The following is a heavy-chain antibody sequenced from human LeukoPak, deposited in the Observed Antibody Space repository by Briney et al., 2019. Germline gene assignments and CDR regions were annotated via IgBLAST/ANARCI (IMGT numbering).Heavy chain of an antibody. Sequence: GRSLRLSCAASGFTFNDYAMHWVRRAPGKGLEWVSGISWNSGSIGYADSVKGRFTISRDNAKNSLFLQMNSLRAEDTALYYCAKGRRISLINHFNFWGQGTLVTVSS. CDR3: AKGRRISLINHFNF. D-gene: IGHD3-10*01. J-gene: IGHJ4*02. CDR1: GFTFNDYA. V-gene: IGHV3-9*01. CDR2: ISWNSGSI.